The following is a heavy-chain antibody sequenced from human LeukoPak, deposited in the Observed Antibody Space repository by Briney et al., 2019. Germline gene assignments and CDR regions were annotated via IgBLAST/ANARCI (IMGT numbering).Heavy chain of an antibody. D-gene: IGHD5-18*01. Sequence: AETLSLTCTVSGYSISSVYYWGWIRQPPGKGLEWIGSIYHSGSTYYNPSLKSRVTISVDTSKNQFSLKLSSVTAADTAVYYCARDRGYSYGYGWFDPWGQGTLVTVSS. V-gene: IGHV4-38-2*02. CDR1: GYSISSVYY. CDR2: IYHSGST. CDR3: ARDRGYSYGYGWFDP. J-gene: IGHJ5*02.